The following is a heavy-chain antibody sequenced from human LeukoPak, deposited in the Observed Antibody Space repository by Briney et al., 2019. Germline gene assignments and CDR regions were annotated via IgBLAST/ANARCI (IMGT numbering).Heavy chain of an antibody. CDR2: ISSNGGST. V-gene: IGHV3-64*01. D-gene: IGHD3-3*01. CDR1: GFTFSSYA. J-gene: IGHJ4*02. Sequence: PGGSLRLSCAASGFTFSSYAVHWVRQAPGKGLEYVSAISSNGGSTYYANSVKGRFTISRDNSKNTLYLQMGSLRAEDMAVYYCARGEVRFLEWLLFFDYWGQGTLVTVSS. CDR3: ARGEVRFLEWLLFFDY.